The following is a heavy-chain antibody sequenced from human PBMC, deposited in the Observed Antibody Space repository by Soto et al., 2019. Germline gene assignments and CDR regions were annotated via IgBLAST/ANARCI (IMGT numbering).Heavy chain of an antibody. CDR1: GFTFSSYA. CDR2: ISSSGAGT. D-gene: IGHD1-26*01. CDR3: AKDRHSGTYFPFDY. Sequence: EVQLLESGGGLVQPGGSLRLSCAASGFTFSSYAMSWVRQAPGKGLEWVSTISSSGAGTYYADSVKGRFTISRDNSKNMVYLQTTSLRGEDTAVFYCAKDRHSGTYFPFDYWGQGILVTVSS. J-gene: IGHJ4*02. V-gene: IGHV3-23*01.